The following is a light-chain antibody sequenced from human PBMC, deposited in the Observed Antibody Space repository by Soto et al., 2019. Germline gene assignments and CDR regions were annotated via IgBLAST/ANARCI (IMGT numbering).Light chain of an antibody. CDR2: WAS. J-gene: IGKJ2*01. CDR1: YYLIYSSKNKTY. Sequence: IVMTQSPDSLAVSLGERATINCKSSYYLIYSSKNKTYLAWYQQKPGQPPKLLIYWASTRESGAPARFSGSGSKTDFTLTLSSLQPEDVAVYYCQQYYSTPYTFGQGTKLEIK. V-gene: IGKV4-1*01. CDR3: QQYYSTPYT.